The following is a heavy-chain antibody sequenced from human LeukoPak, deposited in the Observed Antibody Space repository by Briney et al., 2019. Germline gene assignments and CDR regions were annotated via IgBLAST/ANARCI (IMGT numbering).Heavy chain of an antibody. CDR3: AKAPGYCSSTSCSDWFDP. Sequence: SGGSLRLSCAASGFTFSSYAMSWVRQAPGKGLEWVSAISGSDGSTYYADSVKGRFPISRDHSKNTLYLQLNSLRAEDTAVYCCAKAPGYCSSTSCSDWFDPWGKGTLVTVSS. J-gene: IGHJ5*02. V-gene: IGHV3-23*01. CDR2: ISGSDGST. D-gene: IGHD2-2*01. CDR1: GFTFSSYA.